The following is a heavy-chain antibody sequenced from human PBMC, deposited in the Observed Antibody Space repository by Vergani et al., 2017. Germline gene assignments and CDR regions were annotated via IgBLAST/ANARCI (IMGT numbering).Heavy chain of an antibody. CDR1: NDSVSNTFYY. Sequence: QVQLQESGPGLVKPSETLSLTCTVSNDSVSNTFYYWGWIRQTPGKGLEWIGSIYYSGSTNYNPSLKSRVTMSVDTSKNQFSLKLSSVTAADTAVYYCARGDSGYDHYYYYYYMDVWGKGTTVTVSS. J-gene: IGHJ6*03. D-gene: IGHD5-12*01. V-gene: IGHV4-39*07. CDR3: ARGDSGYDHYYYYYYMDV. CDR2: IYYSGST.